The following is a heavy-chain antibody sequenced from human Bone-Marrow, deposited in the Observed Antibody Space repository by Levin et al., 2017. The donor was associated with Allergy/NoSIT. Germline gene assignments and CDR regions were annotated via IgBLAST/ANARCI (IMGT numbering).Heavy chain of an antibody. CDR2: ISTTSSTI. Sequence: ASVKVSCAASGFTFSSHSMNWVRQAPGKGLEWVSYISTTSSTIEYEDYVKGRFTLSRDNAKNSLYLQMNSLRDEDTAVYYCARDHITIFSLYFDYWGPGTLVTVSS. CDR3: ARDHITIFSLYFDY. CDR1: GFTFSSHS. J-gene: IGHJ4*02. V-gene: IGHV3-48*02. D-gene: IGHD3-9*01.